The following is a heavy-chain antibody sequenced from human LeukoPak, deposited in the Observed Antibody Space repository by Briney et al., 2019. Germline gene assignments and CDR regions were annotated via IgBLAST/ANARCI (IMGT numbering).Heavy chain of an antibody. CDR1: GFTFSSYA. D-gene: IGHD3-10*01. V-gene: IGHV3-23*01. CDR3: AKDDSVLWFGELLYRFDY. J-gene: IGHJ4*02. CDR2: ISGSGGST. Sequence: GGSLRLSCAASGFTFSSYAMSWVRQAPGKGLERVSAISGSGGSTYYADSVEGRFTISRDNSKNTLYLQMNSLRAEDTAVYYCAKDDSVLWFGELLYRFDYWGQGTLVTISS.